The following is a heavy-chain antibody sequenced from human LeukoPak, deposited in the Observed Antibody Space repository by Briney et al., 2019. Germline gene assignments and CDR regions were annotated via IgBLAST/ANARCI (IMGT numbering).Heavy chain of an antibody. CDR3: ARDNSVGDNAWWFDP. V-gene: IGHV1-46*01. J-gene: IGHJ5*02. CDR2: INPTGGCT. Sequence: ASVKVSCKASGYTFTGYFMHWVRQAPGQGLEWMGLINPTGGCTGYAQKFQGRVTMTRDMSTSTDYMELSSLRSEDTAIYYCARDNSVGDNAWWFDPWGQGTLVTVSS. D-gene: IGHD1-26*01. CDR1: GYTFTGYF.